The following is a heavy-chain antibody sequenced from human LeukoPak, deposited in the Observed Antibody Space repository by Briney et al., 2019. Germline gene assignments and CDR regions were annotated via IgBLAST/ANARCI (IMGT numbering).Heavy chain of an antibody. CDR2: ISSSSSTI. Sequence: GGSLRLSCAASGFTFSSYSMNWVRQAPGKGLEWVSYISSSSSTIYYADSVKGRFTISRGNAKNSLYLQMNSLRAEDTAVYYCVRGSYCSGGSCYRYAFDIWGQGTMVTVSS. J-gene: IGHJ3*02. D-gene: IGHD2-15*01. CDR3: VRGSYCSGGSCYRYAFDI. CDR1: GFTFSSYS. V-gene: IGHV3-48*01.